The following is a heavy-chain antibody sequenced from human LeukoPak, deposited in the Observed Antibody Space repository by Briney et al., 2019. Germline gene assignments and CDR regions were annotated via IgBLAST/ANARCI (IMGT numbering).Heavy chain of an antibody. Sequence: GGSLRLSCAASGFTFSGYSMNWVRQAPGKRLEWVSYISPSSSAIHYADSVKGRFTISRDNAKNSLYLQMNSLRDDDTAVYYCARAAYASGPDYWGQGTLVTVSS. V-gene: IGHV3-48*02. CDR3: ARAAYASGPDY. CDR1: GFTFSGYS. D-gene: IGHD6-25*01. CDR2: ISPSSSAI. J-gene: IGHJ4*02.